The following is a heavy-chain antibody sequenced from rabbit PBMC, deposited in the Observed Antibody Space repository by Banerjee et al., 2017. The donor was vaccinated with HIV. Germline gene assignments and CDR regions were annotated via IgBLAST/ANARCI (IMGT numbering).Heavy chain of an antibody. CDR1: GFSFSNGYV. CDR2: IAAGSSGST. CDR3: ARDLAGVIGWNFNL. V-gene: IGHV1S45*01. D-gene: IGHD4-1*01. J-gene: IGHJ4*01. Sequence: QEQLEESGGDLVKPEGSLTLTCTASGFSFSNGYVMCWVRQAPGKGLEWIACIAAGSSGSTYYASWAKGRFTISKTSSTTVTLQGASLTAADTATYFCARDLAGVIGWNFNLWGQGTLVTVS.